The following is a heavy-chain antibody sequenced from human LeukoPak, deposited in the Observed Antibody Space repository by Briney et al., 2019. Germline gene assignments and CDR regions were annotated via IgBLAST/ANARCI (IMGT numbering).Heavy chain of an antibody. CDR1: GFTFSSYA. D-gene: IGHD3-10*01. V-gene: IGHV3-23*01. J-gene: IGHJ4*02. CDR2: ISGSGGST. Sequence: PGGSLRLSCAASGFTFSSYAMSWVRQAPGKGLEWVSAISGSGGSTYYADSVKGRFTISRDNSKNTLYLQMNSLRAEDTAVYYCAKDSMVRGVGYYFDYWGQGTLVTVSS. CDR3: AKDSMVRGVGYYFDY.